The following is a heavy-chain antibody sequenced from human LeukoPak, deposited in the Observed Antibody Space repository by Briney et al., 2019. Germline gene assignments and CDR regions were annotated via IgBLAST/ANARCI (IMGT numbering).Heavy chain of an antibody. CDR2: LSGSGAST. D-gene: IGHD1-1*01. CDR3: AKPRTSGPSFLDY. J-gene: IGHJ4*02. V-gene: IGHV3-23*01. CDR1: GFAFSSFA. Sequence: GGSVRLSCAASGFAFSSFAMLGVAQAPGKELVCVSGLSGSGASTYYADPEKGRFTISRDNYKNTLYLQMHSLRAEDTAVYYCAKPRTSGPSFLDYWGQGTLVTVSS.